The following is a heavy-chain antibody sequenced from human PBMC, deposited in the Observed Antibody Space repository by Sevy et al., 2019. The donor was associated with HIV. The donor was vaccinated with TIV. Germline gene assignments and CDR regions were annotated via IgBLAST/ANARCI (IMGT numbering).Heavy chain of an antibody. J-gene: IGHJ4*02. CDR1: GFSFSNAW. D-gene: IGHD2-2*01. V-gene: IGHV3-15*01. Sequence: GGSLRLSCTASGFSFSNAWMSWVRQAPGKGLEWVGRFKDKPSGGAIYYAEPVKGRFIIARDDSKNTLYLQMSSLRTEHTAVYYCTTDSCSQEDYHDYWGQGTLVTVSS. CDR3: TTDSCSQEDYHDY. CDR2: FKDKPSGGAI.